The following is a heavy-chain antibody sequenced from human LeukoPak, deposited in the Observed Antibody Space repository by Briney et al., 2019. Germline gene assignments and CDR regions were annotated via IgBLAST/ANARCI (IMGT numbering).Heavy chain of an antibody. CDR2: ISSRSNYI. Sequence: PGGSLRLSCAASGFTFSSYSMNWVRQAPGKGLEWVSSISSRSNYIYYADSVKGRFTISRDNAKNSLYLQMNSLRAEETAVYYCARDAYCSTTSCKEYFDLWGHGTLVTASS. V-gene: IGHV3-21*01. D-gene: IGHD2-2*01. CDR3: ARDAYCSTTSCKEYFDL. CDR1: GFTFSSYS. J-gene: IGHJ2*01.